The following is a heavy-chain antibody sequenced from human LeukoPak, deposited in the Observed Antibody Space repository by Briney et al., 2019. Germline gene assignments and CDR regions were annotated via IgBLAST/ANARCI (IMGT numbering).Heavy chain of an antibody. V-gene: IGHV4-4*07. Sequence: PSETLSLTCTASGGSFSSYYWGWFRQPAGKGLEGIGRVYTSGSTNYNPSLKSRVTMSVDTSKNQFSLKLSSVTAADTAVYYCARDMGLIYSSRGAFDIWGQGTMVTVSS. J-gene: IGHJ3*02. CDR1: GGSFSSYY. D-gene: IGHD6-13*01. CDR3: ARDMGLIYSSRGAFDI. CDR2: VYTSGST.